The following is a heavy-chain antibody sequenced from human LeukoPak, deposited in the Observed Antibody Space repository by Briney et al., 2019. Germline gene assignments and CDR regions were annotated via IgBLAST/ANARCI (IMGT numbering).Heavy chain of an antibody. Sequence: SQTLSLTCAISGDSVSTNSAAWNWIRQSPSRGLEWLGRTYYRSKWYNDYAVSVKSRITINPDTSKNQFSLQLNSVTPEDTAVYYCARGYSGSYRPALSDAFDIWGQGTMVTASS. D-gene: IGHD1-26*01. CDR1: GDSVSTNSAA. V-gene: IGHV6-1*01. CDR2: TYYRSKWYN. J-gene: IGHJ3*02. CDR3: ARGYSGSYRPALSDAFDI.